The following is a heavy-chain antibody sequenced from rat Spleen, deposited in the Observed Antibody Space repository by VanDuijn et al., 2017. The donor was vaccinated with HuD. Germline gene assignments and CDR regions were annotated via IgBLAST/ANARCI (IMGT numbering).Heavy chain of an antibody. CDR2: LTHSGGIT. Sequence: EGKLVEPGGGLVQPGRSLKVSCVAPGSVLHQCWVRWIAQAPGKGLEWVSTLTHSGGITYYPDSVKGRFTISRDDAKSILYLQIDSLRSEDTATYYCTRENWERDGWGQGVMVTVSS. J-gene: IGHJ2*01. V-gene: IGHV5-31*01. CDR1: GSVLHQCW. D-gene: IGHD5-1*01. CDR3: TRENWERDG.